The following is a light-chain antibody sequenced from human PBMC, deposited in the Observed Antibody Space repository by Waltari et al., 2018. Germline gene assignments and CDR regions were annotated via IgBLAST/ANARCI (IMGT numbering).Light chain of an antibody. CDR1: QYISKH. CDR2: YAS. CDR3: QQYDNLPFT. V-gene: IGKV1-33*01. Sequence: DIQMTHSPSSLSASVGDRVTITCQARQYISKHLNWYQQKPGKAPKLLIYYASSRETGVPERFSGSGSGTDFTLTISSLQPEDIATYHCQQYDNLPFTFGPGTKVDI. J-gene: IGKJ3*01.